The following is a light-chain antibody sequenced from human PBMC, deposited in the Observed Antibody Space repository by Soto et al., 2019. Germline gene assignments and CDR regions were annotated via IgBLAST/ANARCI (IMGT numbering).Light chain of an antibody. CDR1: SSDVGGYNY. CDR2: EVS. V-gene: IGLV2-14*01. Sequence: QSALTQPASVSGSPGQSITISCTGTSSDVGGYNYVSWYQQHPGKAPKLMIYEVSNRLSGVSNRFSGSKSGNTASLTISGLQAEDEADYYCSSYTSSSTSRVFGTGTKVTV. J-gene: IGLJ1*01. CDR3: SSYTSSSTSRV.